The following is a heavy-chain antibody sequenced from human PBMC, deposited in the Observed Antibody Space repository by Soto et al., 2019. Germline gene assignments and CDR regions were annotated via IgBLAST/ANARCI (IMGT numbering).Heavy chain of an antibody. CDR2: ISGSSSYI. CDR3: ALGITMVRGVKTPTPHEY. V-gene: IGHV3-21*01. D-gene: IGHD3-10*01. Sequence: PGGSLRLSCAASGFTFSSYSMNWVRQAPGKGLEWVSSISGSSSYIYYADSVKGRFTISRDNAKNSLYLQMNSLRAEDTAVYYCALGITMVRGVKTPTPHEYWGQGTLVTVSS. J-gene: IGHJ4*02. CDR1: GFTFSSYS.